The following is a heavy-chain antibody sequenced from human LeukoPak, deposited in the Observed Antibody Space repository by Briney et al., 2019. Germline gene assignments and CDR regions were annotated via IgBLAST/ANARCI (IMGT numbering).Heavy chain of an antibody. V-gene: IGHV4-59*01. CDR1: GGSISSYY. CDR2: IYYSGST. Sequence: SETLSLTCTVSGGSISSYYWSWIRQPPGKGLEWIGYIYYSGSTNYNPSLKSRVTIPVDTSKNQFSLKLSSVTAADTAVYYCARSSVGYDFWSGSFDYWGQGTLVTVSS. CDR3: ARSSVGYDFWSGSFDY. D-gene: IGHD3-3*01. J-gene: IGHJ4*02.